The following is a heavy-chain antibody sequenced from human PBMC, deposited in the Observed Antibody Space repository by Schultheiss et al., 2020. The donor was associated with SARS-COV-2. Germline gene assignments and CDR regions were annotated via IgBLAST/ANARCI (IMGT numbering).Heavy chain of an antibody. CDR1: GGSISSGGYY. J-gene: IGHJ5*02. V-gene: IGHV4-31*03. Sequence: QTLSLTCTVSGGSISSGGYYWSWIRQHPGKGLEWIGYIYYSGSTYYNPSLKSRVTISVDRSKNQFSLKLRSVTAADTAVYYCAREGGEWVYHWFDPWGQGTQVTVSS. CDR3: AREGGEWVYHWFDP. D-gene: IGHD3-3*01. CDR2: IYYSGST.